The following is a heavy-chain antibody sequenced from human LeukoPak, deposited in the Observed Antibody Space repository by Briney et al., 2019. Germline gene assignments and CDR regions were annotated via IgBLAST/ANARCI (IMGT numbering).Heavy chain of an antibody. V-gene: IGHV3-74*01. CDR2: INSDGSST. D-gene: IGHD3-10*01. J-gene: IGHJ6*03. CDR1: GFTSSSYW. CDR3: ARGSYGSGIKVYYYYMDV. Sequence: GGSLRLSCAASGFTSSSYWMHWVRQAPGKGLVWVSRINSDGSSTSYADSVKGRFTISRDNAKNTLYLQMNSLRAEDTAVYYCARGSYGSGIKVYYYYMDVWGKGTTVTVSS.